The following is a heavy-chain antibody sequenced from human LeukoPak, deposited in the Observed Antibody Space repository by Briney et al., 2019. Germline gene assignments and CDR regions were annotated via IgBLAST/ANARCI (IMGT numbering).Heavy chain of an antibody. J-gene: IGHJ4*02. V-gene: IGHV3-53*01. Sequence: GGSLRLSCAASGFTVSSNYMSWVRQAPGKGLEWVSVIYSDSSTYYADSMKGRFTISRDKSKNTLYLQMNSLRAEDTAMYYCARNLPMLFGGQGTLVTVSS. CDR1: GFTVSSNY. CDR2: IYSDSST. CDR3: ARNLPMLF. D-gene: IGHD3-10*02.